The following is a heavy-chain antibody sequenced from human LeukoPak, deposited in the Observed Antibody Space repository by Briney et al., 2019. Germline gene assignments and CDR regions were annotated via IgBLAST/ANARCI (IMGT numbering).Heavy chain of an antibody. J-gene: IGHJ4*02. D-gene: IGHD2-2*01. CDR2: ISGSGGST. CDR3: TKDRVGIPTTMFDY. Sequence: GGSLRLSCAASGFTFRSYAMSWVRQAPGKGLEWVSAISGSGGSTYYADSVKGRFTISRDNSKNTLYLQMNSLSAEDTAVYYCTKDRVGIPTTMFDYWGQGTLVTVSS. V-gene: IGHV3-23*01. CDR1: GFTFRSYA.